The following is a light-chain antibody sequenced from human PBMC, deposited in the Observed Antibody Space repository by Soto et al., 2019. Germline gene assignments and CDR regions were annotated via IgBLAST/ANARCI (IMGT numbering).Light chain of an antibody. CDR3: QAWDSRDVV. V-gene: IGLV3-1*01. Sequence: SYELTQLPSVSVSPGQTASITCSGDKLGDKYACWYQQKPGQSPVLVIYQDSKRPSGIPERFSGSNSGNTATLTISGTQAMDEADYYCQAWDSRDVVFGGGTKVTVL. CDR1: KLGDKY. J-gene: IGLJ2*01. CDR2: QDS.